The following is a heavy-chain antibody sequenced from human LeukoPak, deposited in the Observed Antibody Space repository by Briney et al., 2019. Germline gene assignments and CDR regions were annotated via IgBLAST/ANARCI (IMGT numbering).Heavy chain of an antibody. Sequence: ASVNVSCKASGGTFSSYAISWVRQAPGQGLEWMGGIIPIFGTANYAQKFQGRVTITADESTSTAYMGLSSLRSEDTAVYYCARVRPYYDFWSGYYTDPYFDLWGRGTLVTVSS. CDR2: IIPIFGTA. J-gene: IGHJ2*01. CDR3: ARVRPYYDFWSGYYTDPYFDL. CDR1: GGTFSSYA. D-gene: IGHD3-3*01. V-gene: IGHV1-69*13.